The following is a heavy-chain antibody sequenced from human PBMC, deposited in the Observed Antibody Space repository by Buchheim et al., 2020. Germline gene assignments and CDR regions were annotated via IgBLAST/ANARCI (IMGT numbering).Heavy chain of an antibody. CDR2: ILYDGSNQ. CDR1: GFTFSSYG. Sequence: QVQLVESGGGVVQPGRSLRLSCTASGFTFSSYGMHWVRQAPGKGLEWVAFILYDGSNQYYADSVKGRFTISRDNYKNTLYLQMNSLRAEDTAMYYCANSDYWGQGTL. CDR3: ANSDY. J-gene: IGHJ4*02. V-gene: IGHV3-30*18.